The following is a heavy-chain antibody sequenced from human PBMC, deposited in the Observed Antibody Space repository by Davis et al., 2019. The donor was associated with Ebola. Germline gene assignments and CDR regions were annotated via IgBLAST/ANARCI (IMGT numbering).Heavy chain of an antibody. Sequence: GESLKISCAASGFTFSSYDMHWVRQAPGKGLEWVSYISSSGSTIYYADSVKGRFTISRDNAKNSLYLQMNSLRAEDTALYYCAKDDCGGDCYSSGNWFDPWGQGTLVTVSS. CDR1: GFTFSSYD. V-gene: IGHV3-11*01. D-gene: IGHD2-21*02. CDR2: ISSSGSTI. CDR3: AKDDCGGDCYSSGNWFDP. J-gene: IGHJ5*02.